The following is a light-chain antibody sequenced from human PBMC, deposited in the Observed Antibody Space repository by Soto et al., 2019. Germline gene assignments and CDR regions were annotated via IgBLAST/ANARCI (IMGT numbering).Light chain of an antibody. CDR1: QDVSRS. CDR3: QQLWTYPLT. J-gene: IGKJ4*01. Sequence: DTQLTQSPSFLSASVGDRVTITCRASQDVSRSLGWYQQKAGKAPKLLISAASTLHSGVPSRFSGSGSDTDFTLTSSNLQPEDFATYYCQQLWTYPLTFGGGTKVEIK. CDR2: AAS. V-gene: IGKV1-9*01.